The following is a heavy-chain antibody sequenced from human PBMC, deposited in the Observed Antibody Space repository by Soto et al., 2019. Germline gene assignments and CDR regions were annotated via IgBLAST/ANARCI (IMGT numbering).Heavy chain of an antibody. V-gene: IGHV1-18*04. CDR2: ISAYNGNT. J-gene: IGHJ4*02. CDR1: GYTFTGYY. CDR3: ARDFHDSSGYRHYYFDY. Sequence: GASVKVSCKASGYTFTGYYMHWVRQAPGQGLEWMGWISAYNGNTNYAQKLQGRVTMTTDTSTSTAYMELRSLRSDDTAVYYRARDFHDSSGYRHYYFDYWGQGTLVNVSS. D-gene: IGHD3-22*01.